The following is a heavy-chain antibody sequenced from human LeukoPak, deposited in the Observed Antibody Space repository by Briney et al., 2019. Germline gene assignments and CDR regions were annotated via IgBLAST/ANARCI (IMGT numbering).Heavy chain of an antibody. D-gene: IGHD6-19*01. CDR2: ISGSGGST. CDR3: AKDHRSGWFFDY. V-gene: IGHV3-23*01. Sequence: PGGSLRLSCAASGFTCSSYAMSWVRQAPGKGLEWVSAISGSGGSTYYADSVKGRFTISRDNSKNTLYMQMNSLRAEDTAVYYCAKDHRSGWFFDYWGQGTLVTVSS. J-gene: IGHJ4*02. CDR1: GFTCSSYA.